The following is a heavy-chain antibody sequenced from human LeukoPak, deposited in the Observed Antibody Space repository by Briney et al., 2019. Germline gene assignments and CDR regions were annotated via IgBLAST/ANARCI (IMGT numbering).Heavy chain of an antibody. CDR3: ARDSGRFLEWITYVDV. V-gene: IGHV3-21*01. Sequence: GGSLRLSCAVSGFTFKDYCMNWVRQVPGKGLEWVSSISPSSGYIYYADSVKGRFTISRDNAKKSLYLQMNSLRAEDTAVYYCARDSGRFLEWITYVDVWGKGTTVTVSS. CDR1: GFTFKDYC. CDR2: ISPSSGYI. D-gene: IGHD3-3*01. J-gene: IGHJ6*03.